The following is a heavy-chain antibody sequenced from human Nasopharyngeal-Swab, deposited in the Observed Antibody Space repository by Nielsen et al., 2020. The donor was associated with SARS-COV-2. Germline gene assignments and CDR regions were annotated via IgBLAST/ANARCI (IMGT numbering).Heavy chain of an antibody. V-gene: IGHV1-2*02. CDR2: INPDSGDT. CDR3: ARDYYDNYDSDY. Sequence: ASVKVSCKTSGYTFTDYYIHWLRQVPGQGLEWVGCINPDSGDTKYAQKFQGRVTVTRDRSRSTAYIELSRLRSDETAVYYCARDYYDNYDSDYWGQGTLVTVSS. J-gene: IGHJ4*02. CDR1: GYTFTDYY. D-gene: IGHD3-22*01.